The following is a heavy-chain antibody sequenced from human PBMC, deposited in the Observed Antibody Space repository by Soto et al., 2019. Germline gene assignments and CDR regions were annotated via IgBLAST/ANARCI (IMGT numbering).Heavy chain of an antibody. CDR2: ISDSGGST. D-gene: IGHD2-2*01. Sequence: GGSLRLSCAASGFPFSSYAMSWARPAPGKGLEWVSAISDSGGSTYYADSVKGRFTISRDNSKNTLYLQMNSLRAEDTAVYYCAKDGKLLPIVVVPAAIPEGWFDPWGQGTLVTVSS. CDR1: GFPFSSYA. J-gene: IGHJ5*02. CDR3: AKDGKLLPIVVVPAAIPEGWFDP. V-gene: IGHV3-23*01.